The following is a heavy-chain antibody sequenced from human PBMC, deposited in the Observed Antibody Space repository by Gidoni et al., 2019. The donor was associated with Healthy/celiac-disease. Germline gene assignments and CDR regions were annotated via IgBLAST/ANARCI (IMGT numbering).Heavy chain of an antibody. Sequence: QVQLQESGPGLVKPSQTLSLTCTVSGGSISSGSYYWSWIRQPAGKGLEWIGRIYTSGGTNYNPSLKSRVTISVDTSKNQFSLKLSSVTAADTAVYYCARGRGYYYDYYYGMDVWGQGTTVTVSS. CDR2: IYTSGGT. D-gene: IGHD3-3*01. J-gene: IGHJ6*02. CDR3: ARGRGYYYDYYYGMDV. CDR1: GGSISSGSYY. V-gene: IGHV4-61*02.